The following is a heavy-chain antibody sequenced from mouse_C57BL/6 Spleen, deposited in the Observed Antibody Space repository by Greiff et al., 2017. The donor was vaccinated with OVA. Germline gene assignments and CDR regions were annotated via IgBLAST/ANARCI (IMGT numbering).Heavy chain of an antibody. Sequence: VQLQHSGAELVKPGASVKMSCKASGYTFTSYWITWVKQRPGQGLEWIGDIYPGSGSTNCNEKFKSKATLTVDTSSSTAYMQLSSLTSEDSAVYYCARGGYYGSIYWGQGTTLTVSS. CDR1: GYTFTSYW. CDR2: IYPGSGST. V-gene: IGHV1-55*01. J-gene: IGHJ2*01. CDR3: ARGGYYGSIY. D-gene: IGHD1-1*01.